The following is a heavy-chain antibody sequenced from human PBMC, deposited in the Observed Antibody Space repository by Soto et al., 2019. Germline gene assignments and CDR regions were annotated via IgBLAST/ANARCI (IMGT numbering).Heavy chain of an antibody. CDR2: IYYSGST. V-gene: IGHV4-61*01. D-gene: IGHD3-16*01. CDR1: GGSVSSGSYH. Sequence: SETLSLTCTVSGGSVSSGSYHWTWIRQPPGKGLEWLGYIYYSGSTNYNPSLKSRVTISVYTSKTQFSLKLSPVTAADTAVYYCARDNMRARDGMDVWGQGTTVTVSS. CDR3: ARDNMRARDGMDV. J-gene: IGHJ6*02.